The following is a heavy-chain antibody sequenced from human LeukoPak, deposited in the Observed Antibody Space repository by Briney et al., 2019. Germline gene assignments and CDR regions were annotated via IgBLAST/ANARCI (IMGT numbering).Heavy chain of an antibody. Sequence: ASVKVSCKASGYTFTSYDINWVRQATGQGREWMGWMNPNRGNTGYAQKFQGRVTMTRNTSISTDYMELSSLRSEDTAVYYCVYAYGDYGFDYWGQGGLVTVSS. D-gene: IGHD4-17*01. CDR2: MNPNRGNT. J-gene: IGHJ4*02. CDR1: GYTFTSYD. V-gene: IGHV1-8*01. CDR3: VYAYGDYGFDY.